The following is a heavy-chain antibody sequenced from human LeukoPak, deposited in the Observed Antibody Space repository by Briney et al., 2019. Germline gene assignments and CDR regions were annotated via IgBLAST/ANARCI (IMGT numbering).Heavy chain of an antibody. Sequence: SETLSLTCTVSGGSISSYYWSWIRQPAGRGLEWIGRIYTSGSTNYNPSLKSRVTMSVDTSKNQFSLKLSSVTAADTAVYYCARDSDILTGPSWFDPWGQGTLVTVSS. CDR2: IYTSGST. CDR1: GGSISSYY. J-gene: IGHJ5*02. CDR3: ARDSDILTGPSWFDP. V-gene: IGHV4-4*07. D-gene: IGHD3-9*01.